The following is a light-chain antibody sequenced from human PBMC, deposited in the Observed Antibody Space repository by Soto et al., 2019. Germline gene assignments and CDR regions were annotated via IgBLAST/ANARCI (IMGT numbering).Light chain of an antibody. CDR2: DNH. CDR3: GTWDSSLRAVV. J-gene: IGLJ2*01. V-gene: IGLV1-51*01. Sequence: QSVLTQPPSVSAAPGQKVTISCSGSRSNIGNNYVSWYQHLPGTAPKLVIYDNHQRPSGISDRFSGSKSGTSATLGIAGIQTGDEADYYCGTWDSSLRAVVFGGGTKLTVL. CDR1: RSNIGNNY.